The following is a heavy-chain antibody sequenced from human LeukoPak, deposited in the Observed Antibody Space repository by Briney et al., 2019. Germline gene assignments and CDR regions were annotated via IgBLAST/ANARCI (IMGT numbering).Heavy chain of an antibody. V-gene: IGHV4-39*01. CDR2: IYYSGNT. J-gene: IGHJ4*02. CDR3: ARQTGSGLFTLP. D-gene: IGHD3-10*01. CDR1: GVSISSSNSY. Sequence: SETLSLTCTVSGVSISSSNSYWGWIRQPPGKGLEWIGSIYYSGNTYYNASLKSRVTISVDTAKNQFSLKLTSVTAADTAVYYCARQTGSGLFTLPGGQGTLVTVSS.